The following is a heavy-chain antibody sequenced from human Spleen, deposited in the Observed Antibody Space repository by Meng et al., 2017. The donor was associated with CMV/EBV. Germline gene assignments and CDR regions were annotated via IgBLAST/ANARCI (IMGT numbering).Heavy chain of an antibody. CDR2: IDTDGTVT. CDR3: VRDLVGNRDS. CDR1: GFTFSYYW. D-gene: IGHD1-14*01. V-gene: IGHV3-74*03. Sequence: VQLVESWVGLVRPGGSLRLSCADSGFTFSYYWMHWVRQAPGEGPVWVSRIDTDGTVTSYAESVRGRFTISRDNSKNTLYLQMNDLRAGDSGVYYCVRDLVGNRDSWGHGTLVTVSS. J-gene: IGHJ5*01.